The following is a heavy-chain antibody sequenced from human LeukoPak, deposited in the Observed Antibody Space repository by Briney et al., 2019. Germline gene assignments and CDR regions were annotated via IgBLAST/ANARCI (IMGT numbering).Heavy chain of an antibody. V-gene: IGHV4-59*01. D-gene: IGHD4-23*01. CDR1: GGSISSYY. CDR2: IFYIGST. J-gene: IGHJ4*02. CDR3: ARGGGTVVTRVFDY. Sequence: SETLSLTCTVSGGSISSYYWSWIRQPPGKGLEWIGYIFYIGSTNYNPSLKSRVTISVDTSKNQFPLKLSSVTAADTAVYYCARGGGTVVTRVFDYWGQGTLVTVSS.